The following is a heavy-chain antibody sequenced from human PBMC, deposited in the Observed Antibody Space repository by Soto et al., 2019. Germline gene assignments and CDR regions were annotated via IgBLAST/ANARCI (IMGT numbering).Heavy chain of an antibody. D-gene: IGHD2-2*01. V-gene: IGHV3-23*01. CDR3: AKDAKDIVVVPAAMFDP. CDR2: ISGSGGST. CDR1: GFTFSSYA. Sequence: PGGSLRLSCAASGFTFSSYAMSWVRQAPGKGLEWVSAISGSGGSTYYADSVKGRFTISRDNSKSTLYLQMNSLRAEDTAVYYCAKDAKDIVVVPAAMFDPWGQGTLVTVSS. J-gene: IGHJ5*02.